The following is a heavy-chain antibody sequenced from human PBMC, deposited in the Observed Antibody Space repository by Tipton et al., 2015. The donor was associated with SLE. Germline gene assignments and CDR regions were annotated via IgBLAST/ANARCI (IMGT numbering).Heavy chain of an antibody. Sequence: LRLSCTVSGGSISSYYWSWIRPPPGKGLEWIGYIYYSGSTNYNPSLKSRVTISVDTSKNQFSLKLSSVTAADTAVYYCAREPNSSPGYWGQGTLVTVSS. J-gene: IGHJ4*02. CDR3: AREPNSSPGY. CDR1: GGSISSYY. CDR2: IYYSGST. V-gene: IGHV4-59*01. D-gene: IGHD6-13*01.